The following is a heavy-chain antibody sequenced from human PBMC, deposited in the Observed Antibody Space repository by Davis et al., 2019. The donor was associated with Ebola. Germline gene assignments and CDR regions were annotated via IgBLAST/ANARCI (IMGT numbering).Heavy chain of an antibody. D-gene: IGHD3-22*01. V-gene: IGHV3-21*01. CDR3: AATYDTSGYPTDY. CDR2: ISSSSYYI. CDR1: GFTFSSYS. Sequence: GSLRLSCAASGFTFSSYSMNWVRQAPGMGLEWVSSISSSSYYIYYADSVKGRFTISRDNAKKSLYLQMNSLRAEDTGVYYCAATYDTSGYPTDYWGQGTLVTVSS. J-gene: IGHJ4*02.